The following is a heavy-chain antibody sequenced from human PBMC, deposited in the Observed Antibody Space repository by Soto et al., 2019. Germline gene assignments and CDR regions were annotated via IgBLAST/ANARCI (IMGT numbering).Heavy chain of an antibody. CDR3: ARGSDYDILTGYYLKPYYFDY. V-gene: IGHV4-59*01. CDR1: GGSISSYY. Sequence: SQTLSLTCTVSGGSISSYYWSWIRQPPGKGLEWIGYIYYSGSTNYNPSLKSRVTISVDTSKNQFSLKLSSVTAADTAVYYCARGSDYDILTGYYLKPYYFDYWGQGTLVTVSS. J-gene: IGHJ4*02. CDR2: IYYSGST. D-gene: IGHD3-9*01.